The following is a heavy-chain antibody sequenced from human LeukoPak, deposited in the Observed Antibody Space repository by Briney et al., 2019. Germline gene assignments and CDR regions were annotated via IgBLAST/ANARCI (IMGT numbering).Heavy chain of an antibody. D-gene: IGHD3-10*01. CDR3: ARKIYGSGLNWFDP. Sequence: SETLSLTCAVSGGSISSGGYSWSWIRQPPGKGLEWIGYIYHSGSTHYNPSLKSRVTISVDRSKNQFSLKLSSVTAADTAVYYCARKIYGSGLNWFDPWGQGTLVTVSS. CDR1: GGSISSGGYS. CDR2: IYHSGST. J-gene: IGHJ5*02. V-gene: IGHV4-30-2*01.